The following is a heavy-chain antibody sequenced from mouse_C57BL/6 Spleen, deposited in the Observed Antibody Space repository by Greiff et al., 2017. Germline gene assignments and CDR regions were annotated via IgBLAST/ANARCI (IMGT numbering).Heavy chain of an antibody. D-gene: IGHD2-10*02. CDR1: GFTFSSYA. CDR2: ISDGGSYT. J-gene: IGHJ2*01. CDR3: AGMAFDY. Sequence: VQVVESGGGLVKPGGSLKLSCAASGFTFSSYAMSWVRQTPEKRLEWVATISDGGSYTYYPDNVKGRFTISRDNAKNNLYLQMSHLKSEDTAMYYCAGMAFDYWGQGTTLTVSS. V-gene: IGHV5-4*01.